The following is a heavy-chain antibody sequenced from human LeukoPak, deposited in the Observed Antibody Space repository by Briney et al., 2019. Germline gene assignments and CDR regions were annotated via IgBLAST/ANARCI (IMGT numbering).Heavy chain of an antibody. Sequence: ASVKVSCKASGYTFTGYYIHWVRQAPGQGLEWMGWINPHSGGTNYAQKFQGRVTMTRDTSISTAYMELSRLRSDDTAVYYCARGLRIAARRDLGYWGQGTLVTVSS. CDR2: INPHSGGT. D-gene: IGHD6-6*01. CDR1: GYTFTGYY. V-gene: IGHV1-2*02. J-gene: IGHJ4*02. CDR3: ARGLRIAARRDLGY.